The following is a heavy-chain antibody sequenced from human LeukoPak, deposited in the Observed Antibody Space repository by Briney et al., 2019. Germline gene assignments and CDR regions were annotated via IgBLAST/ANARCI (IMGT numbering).Heavy chain of an antibody. J-gene: IGHJ4*02. CDR3: ARQNYDILTGGDY. D-gene: IGHD3-9*01. V-gene: IGHV3-48*03. CDR1: GFTFSSYE. CDR2: ISSSGSTI. Sequence: GGSLRLSCAASGFTFSSYEMNWVRQAPGKGLEWVSYISSSGSTIYYADSVKGRFTISRDNAKNSLYLQMNSLRAEDTAVYYCARQNYDILTGGDYWGQGTLVTVSS.